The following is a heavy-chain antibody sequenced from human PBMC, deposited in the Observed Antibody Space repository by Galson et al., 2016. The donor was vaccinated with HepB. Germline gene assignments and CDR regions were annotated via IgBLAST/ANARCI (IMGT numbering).Heavy chain of an antibody. CDR3: ARGPDLLTGEHLDS. CDR2: IDPSDSYT. CDR1: GYSFTSHW. V-gene: IGHV5-10-1*01. J-gene: IGHJ4*02. Sequence: QSGAEVKKPGESLRISCKTSGYSFTSHWISWVRQMPGKGLEWMGRIDPSDSYTNYSPSFQGHVTISADKSITIAYLHWSGLKASDTAMYYCARGPDLLTGEHLDSWGLGTLVTVSS. D-gene: IGHD3-9*01.